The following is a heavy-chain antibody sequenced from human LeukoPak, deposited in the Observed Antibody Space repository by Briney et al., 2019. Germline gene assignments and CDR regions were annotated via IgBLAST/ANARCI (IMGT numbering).Heavy chain of an antibody. CDR1: GFTFSSYA. D-gene: IGHD2-15*01. CDR3: AKDPPYCSGGSCRNYFDY. Sequence: GGSLRLSCAASGFTFSSYAMSWVRQAPGKGLEWVSAISGSGGSTYYADSVKGRFTISRDNSKNTLYLQMNSLRAEDTAVYYCAKDPPYCSGGSCRNYFDYWGQGTLVTVSS. CDR2: ISGSGGST. V-gene: IGHV3-23*01. J-gene: IGHJ4*02.